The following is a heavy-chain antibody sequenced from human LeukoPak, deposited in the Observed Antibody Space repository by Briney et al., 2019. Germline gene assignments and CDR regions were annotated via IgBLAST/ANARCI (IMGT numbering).Heavy chain of an antibody. V-gene: IGHV3-23*01. Sequence: GGSLRLSCAASGFTFGSYAMSWVRQAPGKGLEWVSAISGSGGSTYYADSVKGRYTISRDNSKNTLYLQMNSLRAEDTAVYYCAKDEGYCSSTSCLFDYWGQGTLVTVSS. D-gene: IGHD2-2*01. CDR2: ISGSGGST. CDR1: GFTFGSYA. CDR3: AKDEGYCSSTSCLFDY. J-gene: IGHJ4*02.